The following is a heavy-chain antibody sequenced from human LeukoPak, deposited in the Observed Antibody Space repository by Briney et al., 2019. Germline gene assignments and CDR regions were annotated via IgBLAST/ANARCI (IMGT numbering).Heavy chain of an antibody. CDR2: IIPIFGTA. CDR1: GGTFSSYA. V-gene: IGHV1-69*01. CDR3: AKYRTGPPYGLDV. J-gene: IGHJ6*02. D-gene: IGHD5-12*01. Sequence: SVKVSCKASGGTFSSYAISWVRQAPGQGLEWMGGIIPIFGTANYAQKFQGRVTITADESTSTAYMELSSLRSEDTATYYCAKYRTGPPYGLDVWGQGTTVTVSS.